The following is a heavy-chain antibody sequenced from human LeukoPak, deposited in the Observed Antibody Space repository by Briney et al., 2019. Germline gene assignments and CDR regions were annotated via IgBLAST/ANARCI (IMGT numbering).Heavy chain of an antibody. J-gene: IGHJ6*02. CDR1: GFTFSSYS. CDR2: ISSSSSTI. Sequence: GGSLRLSCVASGFTFSSYSMNWVRQAPGKGLEWVSYISSSSSTIYYADSVKGRFTISRDNAKNSLYLQMNSLRAEDTAVYYCARGKYCSGGSCYPGYGMDVWGQGTTVTVSS. V-gene: IGHV3-48*04. D-gene: IGHD2-15*01. CDR3: ARGKYCSGGSCYPGYGMDV.